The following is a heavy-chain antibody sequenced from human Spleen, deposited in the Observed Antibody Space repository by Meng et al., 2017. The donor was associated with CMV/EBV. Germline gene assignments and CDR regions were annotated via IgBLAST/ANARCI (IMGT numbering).Heavy chain of an antibody. J-gene: IGHJ4*02. CDR2: INHSGST. D-gene: IGHD2-15*01. CDR1: GGSFSGYY. CDR3: ARGGYLGNYGSFEF. V-gene: IGHV4-34*01. Sequence: CAVYGGSFSGYYWSWIRQPPGKGLEWIGEINHSGSTNYNPSLKSRVTISVDTSKNQFSLKLSSVTAADTAVYYCARGGYLGNYGSFEFWGQGALVTVSS.